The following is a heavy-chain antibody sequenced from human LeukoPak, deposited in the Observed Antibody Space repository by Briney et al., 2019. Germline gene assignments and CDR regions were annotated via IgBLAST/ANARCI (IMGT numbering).Heavy chain of an antibody. V-gene: IGHV3-23*01. J-gene: IGHJ5*02. CDR3: AIGENSSKTTVKTNNT. Sequence: GGSLRLSWAASGFTFSSYAMSWVRQAPGKGLEWVSAISGSGGSTYYADSVKGRFTISRDNSKNTLYLQMNSLRAEDTAVYYCAIGENSSKTTVKTNNTWGQGTLVTVSS. CDR1: GFTFSSYA. D-gene: IGHD4-17*01. CDR2: ISGSGGST.